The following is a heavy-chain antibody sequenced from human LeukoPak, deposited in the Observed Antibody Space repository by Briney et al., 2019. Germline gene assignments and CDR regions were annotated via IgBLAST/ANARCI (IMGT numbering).Heavy chain of an antibody. CDR1: GYSISRGYY. V-gene: IGHV4-38-2*02. CDR2: IYHSGST. Sequence: SETLSLTCTVSGYSISRGYYWGWIRQPPGEGLEWIGSIYHSGSTYYNPSLKSRVIISVDTSKNHFSLKLSSVTAADTAVYYCARAPNYDFWSGYLDYWGQGTLVTVSS. CDR3: ARAPNYDFWSGYLDY. D-gene: IGHD3-3*01. J-gene: IGHJ4*02.